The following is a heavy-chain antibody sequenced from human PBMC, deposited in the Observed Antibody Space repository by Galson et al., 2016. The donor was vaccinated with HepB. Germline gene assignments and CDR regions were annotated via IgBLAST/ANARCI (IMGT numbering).Heavy chain of an antibody. CDR1: GFTFSSYR. J-gene: IGHJ4*02. CDR2: ITGSASNT. V-gene: IGHV3-23*01. Sequence: SLRLSCAASGFTFSSYRMSWVRQAPGKGLEWVSTITGSASNTYYADSVKGRFTISRDNSKNTLFLQMDSLRVEDTAVYYCAKYGSTSRPYYLDYWGQGTLVTVSS. CDR3: AKYGSTSRPYYLDY. D-gene: IGHD3-10*01.